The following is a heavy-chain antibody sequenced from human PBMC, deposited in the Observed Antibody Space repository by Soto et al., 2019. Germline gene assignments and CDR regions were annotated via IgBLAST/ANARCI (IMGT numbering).Heavy chain of an antibody. CDR3: AREYYYGMDV. Sequence: QVQLVESGGGLVKPGGSLRLSCAASGFTFSDYYMSWIRQAPGKGLEWVSYISRSSTNTDYADSVKGRLTISRDHAKNSLYLQMDSLRAEETAVYYCAREYYYGMDVWGQGTTVTVSS. CDR2: ISRSSTNT. V-gene: IGHV3-11*05. CDR1: GFTFSDYY. J-gene: IGHJ6*02.